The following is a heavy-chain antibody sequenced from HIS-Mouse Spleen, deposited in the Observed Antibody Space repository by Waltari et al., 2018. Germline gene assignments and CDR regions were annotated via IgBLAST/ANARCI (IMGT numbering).Heavy chain of an antibody. V-gene: IGHV4-39*07. D-gene: IGHD6-13*01. CDR1: RGSICSSSYS. CDR2: IYYSGST. Sequence: QLHLQESGPGLVKPSETLSLTCTVTRGSICSSSYSWGWIRQPPGEGLEWIGCIYYSGSTYYNPSLKSRVTISVDTSKNQFSLKLSSVTAADTAVYYCAREIPYSSSWYDWYFDLWGRGTLVTVSS. J-gene: IGHJ2*01. CDR3: AREIPYSSSWYDWYFDL.